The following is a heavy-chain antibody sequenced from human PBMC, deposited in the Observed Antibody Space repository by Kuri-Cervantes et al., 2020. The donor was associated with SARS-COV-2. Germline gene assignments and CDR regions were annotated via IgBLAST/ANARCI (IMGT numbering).Heavy chain of an antibody. J-gene: IGHJ5*02. CDR2: FDPEDGET. CDR3: ARDLAGTAVAAWFDP. D-gene: IGHD6-19*01. CDR1: GYTLTELS. Sequence: ASVKVSCKVSGYTLTELSMHWVRQAPGKGLEWMGGFDPEDGETIYAQKFQGRVTMTEDTSTDTAYMELSRLRSDDTAVYYCARDLAGTAVAAWFDPWGQGTLVTVSS. V-gene: IGHV1-24*01.